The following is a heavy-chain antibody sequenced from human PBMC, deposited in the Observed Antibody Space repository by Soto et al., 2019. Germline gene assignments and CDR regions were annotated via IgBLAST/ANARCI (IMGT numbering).Heavy chain of an antibody. J-gene: IGHJ4*02. V-gene: IGHV4-59*08. Sequence: SETLSLTCTVSGGSISSYYWSRIRQPPGKGLEWIGYIYYSGSTNYNPSLKSRVTISVDTSKNQFSLKLSSVTAADTAVYYCARVSTYYDSSGYYPAFDYWGQGTLVTVSS. CDR3: ARVSTYYDSSGYYPAFDY. CDR1: GGSISSYY. CDR2: IYYSGST. D-gene: IGHD3-22*01.